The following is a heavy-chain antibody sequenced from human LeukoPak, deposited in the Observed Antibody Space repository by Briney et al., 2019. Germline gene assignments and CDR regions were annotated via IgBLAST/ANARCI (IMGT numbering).Heavy chain of an antibody. J-gene: IGHJ6*03. V-gene: IGHV4-39*01. CDR3: ARLYRIAAAMDV. CDR2: IYYSGST. Sequence: SETLSLTCTVSGGSISSSSYYWGWIRQPPGKGLEWIGSIYYSGSTYYNPSLKSRVTISVDTSKNQFSLKLSSVTAADTAVYYRARLYRIAAAMDVWGKGTTVTISS. CDR1: GGSISSSSYY. D-gene: IGHD6-13*01.